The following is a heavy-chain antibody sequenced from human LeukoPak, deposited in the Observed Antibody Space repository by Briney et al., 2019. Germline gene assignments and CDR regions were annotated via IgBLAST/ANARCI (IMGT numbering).Heavy chain of an antibody. CDR3: ARDLGGCSGGSCYPHDAFDI. Sequence: GGSLRLSCAASGFTFSNYEMNWVRQAPGKGLEWVSYISTSSSTIYHADSVKGRFTISRDNAKNSLYLQMNSLRAEDTAVYYCARDLGGCSGGSCYPHDAFDIWGQGTMVTVSS. CDR2: ISTSSSTI. J-gene: IGHJ3*02. CDR1: GFTFSNYE. V-gene: IGHV3-48*03. D-gene: IGHD2-15*01.